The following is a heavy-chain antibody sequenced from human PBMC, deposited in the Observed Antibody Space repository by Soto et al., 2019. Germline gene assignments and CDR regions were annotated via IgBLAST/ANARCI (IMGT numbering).Heavy chain of an antibody. CDR3: AKAESMIVVVISMDV. Sequence: QVQLVESGGGVVQPGRSLRLSCAASGFTFSSYGMHWVRQAPGKGLEWVAVISYDGSNKYYADSVKGRFTISRDNSKNTLYLQMNSLRAEDTAVYYCAKAESMIVVVISMDVWGQGTTVTVSS. V-gene: IGHV3-30*18. J-gene: IGHJ6*02. CDR2: ISYDGSNK. CDR1: GFTFSSYG. D-gene: IGHD3-22*01.